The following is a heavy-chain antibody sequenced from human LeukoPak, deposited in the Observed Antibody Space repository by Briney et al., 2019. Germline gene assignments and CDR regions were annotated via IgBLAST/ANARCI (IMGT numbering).Heavy chain of an antibody. CDR2: IYWDDDK. Sequence: SGPTLAKPTQTLTLTCTFSGISLDTNGAGEGWIREPPIKAMEWTVLIYWDDDKRYSPSLKSRLTITKDTSKNQVVLTMTNMDPVDTATYYCAHRALPVAGYNWFDPWGQGTLVTVSS. CDR3: AHRALPVAGYNWFDP. D-gene: IGHD6-19*01. J-gene: IGHJ5*02. CDR1: GISLDTNGAG. V-gene: IGHV2-5*02.